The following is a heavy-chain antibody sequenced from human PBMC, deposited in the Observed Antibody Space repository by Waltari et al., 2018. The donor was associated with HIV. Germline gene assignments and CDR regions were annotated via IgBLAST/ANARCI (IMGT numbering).Heavy chain of an antibody. D-gene: IGHD3-22*01. V-gene: IGHV4-34*01. CDR1: GGSFSGYY. J-gene: IGHJ3*02. CDR3: AREIGYDSSGYYSGATTGADAFDI. CDR2: INHSGST. Sequence: QVQLQQWGAGLLKPSETPSLTCAVNGGSFSGYYWSWICQPPGQGPEWIGEINHSGSTNYNPSLKSRVTISVDTSKNQFSLKLSSVTAADTAVYYCAREIGYDSSGYYSGATTGADAFDIWGQGTMVTVSS.